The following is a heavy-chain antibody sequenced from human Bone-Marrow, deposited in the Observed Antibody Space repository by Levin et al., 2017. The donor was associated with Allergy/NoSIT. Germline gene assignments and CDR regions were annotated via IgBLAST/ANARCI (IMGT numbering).Heavy chain of an antibody. V-gene: IGHV4-31*03. Sequence: PSETLSLTCSVSGGSITSSGHYWSWVRQHPGKGLEWIGYIYYAGYTNYSPSLKSRVSISSDTSKNQFSLQLTSVTAADTAVYYCARILDYFFYIDVWGKGTAVSVSS. CDR1: GGSITSSGHY. CDR2: IYYAGYT. J-gene: IGHJ6*03. CDR3: ARILDYFFYIDV.